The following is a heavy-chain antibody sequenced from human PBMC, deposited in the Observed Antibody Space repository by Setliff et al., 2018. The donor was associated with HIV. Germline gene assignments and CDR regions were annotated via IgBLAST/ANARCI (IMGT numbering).Heavy chain of an antibody. CDR3: ARDRRYSPHYFDY. CDR1: GASISSGSYY. J-gene: IGHJ4*02. CDR2: IYTSGST. Sequence: SETLSLTCTVSGASISSGSYYWSWIRQPAGKGLEWIGHIYTSGSTNYSPSLKSRVTISVDTSKKQFSLKLSSVTAADTAVYYRARDRRYSPHYFDYWGQGTLVTVSS. D-gene: IGHD1-26*01. V-gene: IGHV4-61*09.